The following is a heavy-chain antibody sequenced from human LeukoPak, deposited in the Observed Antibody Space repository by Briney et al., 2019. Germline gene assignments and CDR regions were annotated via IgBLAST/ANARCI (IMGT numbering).Heavy chain of an antibody. J-gene: IGHJ4*02. V-gene: IGHV3-48*03. Sequence: GGSLRLSCAASGFSLRSFDMNWVRQAPGKGLEWVSFISSSDNTIYYADSVKGRFTISRDNAKNSLFLQMNNMRAEDTAVYYCARVKYSSSWYWDYWGQGTLVTVS. CDR3: ARVKYSSSWYWDY. D-gene: IGHD6-13*01. CDR1: GFSLRSFD. CDR2: ISSSDNTI.